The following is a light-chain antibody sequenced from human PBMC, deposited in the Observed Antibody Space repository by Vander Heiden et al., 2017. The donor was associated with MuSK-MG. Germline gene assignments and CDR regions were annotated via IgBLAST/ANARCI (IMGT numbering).Light chain of an antibody. V-gene: IGKV2D-29*01. J-gene: IGKJ2*01. Sequence: VMAQCLHSLSVTPGQPASISCKSSESLLKSDGKTYLYWYLQKPGQPTQLLIYDVSNRLSGVPERFSGSGSGTDFTLHISRVEADDVGVYYCRQAVKVPYTFGQGTKLEIK. CDR2: DVS. CDR1: ESLLKSDGKTY. CDR3: RQAVKVPYT.